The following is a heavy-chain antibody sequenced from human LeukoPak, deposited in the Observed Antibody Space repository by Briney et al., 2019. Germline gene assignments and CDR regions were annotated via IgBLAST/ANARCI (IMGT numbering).Heavy chain of an antibody. D-gene: IGHD3-22*01. V-gene: IGHV4-30-4*01. CDR2: IYYSGST. CDR3: ARVSGDYYDGNGYYWGFDY. Sequence: SETLSLTCTVSGGSISSGDYYWSWIRQPPGKGLEWIGYIYYSGSTYYNPSLKSRVTISVDTSKNQFSLKLSSVTAADTAVYYYARVSGDYYDGNGYYWGFDYWGQGTLVTVSS. CDR1: GGSISSGDYY. J-gene: IGHJ4*02.